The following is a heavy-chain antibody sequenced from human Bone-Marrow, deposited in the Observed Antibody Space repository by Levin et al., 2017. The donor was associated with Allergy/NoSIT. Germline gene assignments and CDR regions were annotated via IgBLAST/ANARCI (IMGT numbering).Heavy chain of an antibody. CDR1: GASVSTISSY. D-gene: IGHD2-15*01. J-gene: IGHJ4*02. Sequence: SETLSLTCTVSGASVSTISSYWNWIRQPPGQGLEWIGYIHYSGTSQYNPSLGSRVTMSVDTSKNQFSRELTSVSAADSALCYRSRQRVGVARHYFDSWVQGTLVTVSS. V-gene: IGHV4-61*01. CDR3: SRQRVGVARHYFDS. CDR2: IHYSGTS.